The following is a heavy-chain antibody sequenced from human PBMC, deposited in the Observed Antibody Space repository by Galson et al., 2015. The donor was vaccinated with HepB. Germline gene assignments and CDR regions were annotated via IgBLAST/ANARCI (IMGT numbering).Heavy chain of an antibody. CDR1: GFTFSSYS. CDR2: ISSSSSYI. CDR3: ARDRGIRGYSSSWYGGYYYGMDV. D-gene: IGHD6-13*01. J-gene: IGHJ6*02. Sequence: SLRLSCAASGFTFSSYSMTWVRQAPEKGLEWVSSISSSSSYIYYADSVKGRFTISRDNAKNSLYLQLNSLRAEDTAVYYCARDRGIRGYSSSWYGGYYYGMDVWGQGTTVTVSS. V-gene: IGHV3-21*01.